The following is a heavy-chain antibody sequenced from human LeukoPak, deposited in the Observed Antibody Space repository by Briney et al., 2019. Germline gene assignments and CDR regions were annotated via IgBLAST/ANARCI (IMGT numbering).Heavy chain of an antibody. J-gene: IGHJ6*03. CDR2: LSGSGGST. Sequence: GGSLRLSCAASGFTFSRYAMSGVRQAPGKGLEWVSALSGSGGSTYYADSVKGRFTISRDNSKNTLYPQMNSLRAEDTAVYYCAKGQTALYYYYYMDVWGKGTTVTVSS. V-gene: IGHV3-23*01. CDR3: AKGQTALYYYYYMDV. CDR1: GFTFSRYA.